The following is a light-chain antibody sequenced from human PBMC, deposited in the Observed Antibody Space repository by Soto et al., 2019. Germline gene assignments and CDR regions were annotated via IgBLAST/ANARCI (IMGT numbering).Light chain of an antibody. Sequence: DIVMTQSPLSLSVTPGEPASISCRSSQSLLHTSGDNYLDWYLQRPGQSPQLPIYLGSKRASGVSDRFSGSGSGTHFTLRISRVEREDFAVYYCQRYGNSYTFGQGTKLEIK. V-gene: IGKV2-28*01. J-gene: IGKJ2*01. CDR1: QSLLHTSGDNY. CDR2: LGS. CDR3: QRYGNSYT.